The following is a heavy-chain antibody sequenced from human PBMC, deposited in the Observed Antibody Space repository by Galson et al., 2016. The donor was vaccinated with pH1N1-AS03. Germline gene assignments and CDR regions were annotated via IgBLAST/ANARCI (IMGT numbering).Heavy chain of an antibody. J-gene: IGHJ4*02. CDR1: GFTFSSYA. V-gene: IGHV3-64*01. CDR3: ARGPVSYANYWFPPPDY. D-gene: IGHD4/OR15-4a*01. CDR2: ISGNGFNT. Sequence: SLRLSCAVGGFTFSSYAMFWVRQAPGKGLEYVSVISGNGFNTYYANSVKDRFTVSRDNSKNTLYLQMGSLRVEDMAVYYCARGPVSYANYWFPPPDYWGQGTLVTVSS.